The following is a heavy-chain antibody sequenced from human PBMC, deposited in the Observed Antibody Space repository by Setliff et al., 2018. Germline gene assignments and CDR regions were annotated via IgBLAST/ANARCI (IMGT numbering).Heavy chain of an antibody. D-gene: IGHD2-8*01. J-gene: IGHJ4*02. V-gene: IGHV1-18*01. Sequence: GASVKVSCKASGYTFSDFGISWVRLAPGQGLEWMGWISPYTGRTFYAPHFQDRVIMATDTSTTTAYLELRSLTSDDTAVYYCSRLVRYCTTTTCQRASGDDYWGQGTLVTVSS. CDR2: ISPYTGRT. CDR3: SRLVRYCTTTTCQRASGDDY. CDR1: GYTFSDFG.